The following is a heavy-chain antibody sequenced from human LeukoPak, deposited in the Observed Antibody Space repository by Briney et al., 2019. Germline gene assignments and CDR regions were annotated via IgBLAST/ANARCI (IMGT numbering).Heavy chain of an antibody. CDR1: GGSVSTYY. CDR3: ARGTAVAHDY. CDR2: MSYSGST. V-gene: IGHV4-59*02. Sequence: SETLSLTCTVSGGSVSTYYWHWIRQPPGKGLEWIGYMSYSGSTNYNPSLKSRVTISIDTSRDQFSLKLSSVTAADTAVYYCARGTAVAHDYWGQGTLVTVSS. J-gene: IGHJ4*02. D-gene: IGHD6-19*01.